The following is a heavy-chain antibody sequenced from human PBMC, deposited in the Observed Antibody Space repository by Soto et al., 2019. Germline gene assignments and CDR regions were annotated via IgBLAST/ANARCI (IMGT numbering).Heavy chain of an antibody. D-gene: IGHD6-6*01. CDR3: ARDGLASIAARPDFYMDV. CDR2: IWYDGSNK. CDR1: GFTFSSYG. J-gene: IGHJ6*03. Sequence: GGSLRLSCAASGFTFSSYGMHWVRQAPGKGLEWVAVIWYDGSNKYYADSVKGRFTISRDNSKNTLYLQMNSLRAEDTAVYYCARDGLASIAARPDFYMDVWGKGTTVTVSS. V-gene: IGHV3-33*01.